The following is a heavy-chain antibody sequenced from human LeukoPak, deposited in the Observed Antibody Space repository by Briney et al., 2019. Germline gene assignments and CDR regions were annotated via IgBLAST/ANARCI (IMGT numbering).Heavy chain of an antibody. V-gene: IGHV3-23*01. Sequence: GGSLRLSCVASGFTFSNHAVSWVRQAPGKGLEWVSVISGSSGSTYYADSVKGRFTISRDNAKNTLYLQMNSLRAEDTAVYYCARDYDYYYYGMDVWGQGTTVTVSS. CDR2: ISGSSGST. D-gene: IGHD3-3*01. CDR1: GFTFSNHA. CDR3: ARDYDYYYYGMDV. J-gene: IGHJ6*02.